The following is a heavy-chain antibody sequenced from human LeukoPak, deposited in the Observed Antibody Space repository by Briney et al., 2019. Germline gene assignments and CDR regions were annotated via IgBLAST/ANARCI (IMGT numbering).Heavy chain of an antibody. CDR3: ARPQFTLVSPIDS. J-gene: IGHJ4*02. CDR2: IYSGST. D-gene: IGHD2-15*01. Sequence: SETLSLTCTVSGGSFSSGHYYWGWIRQSPGKGLEWIGSIYSGSTYYNPSLKSRVTISIDTSKNQFSLRLSSVTAADTAIYYCARPQFTLVSPIDSWGQGTLVTVSS. V-gene: IGHV4-39*01. CDR1: GGSFSSGHYY.